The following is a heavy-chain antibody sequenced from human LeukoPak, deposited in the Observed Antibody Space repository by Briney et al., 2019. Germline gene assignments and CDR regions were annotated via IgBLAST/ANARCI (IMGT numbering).Heavy chain of an antibody. Sequence: ASVRVSCKTSGFTFKDYYIHWVRQAPGQGLEWMGIINPSGGSTSYAQKFQGRVTMTRDMSTSTVYMELSSLRSEDTAVYYCASAYSSGWYYFDYWGQGTLVTVSS. D-gene: IGHD6-19*01. CDR2: INPSGGST. CDR1: GFTFKDYY. J-gene: IGHJ4*02. CDR3: ASAYSSGWYYFDY. V-gene: IGHV1-46*02.